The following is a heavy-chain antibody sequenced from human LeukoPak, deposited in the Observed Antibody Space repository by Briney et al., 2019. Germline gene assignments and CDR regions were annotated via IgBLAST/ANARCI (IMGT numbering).Heavy chain of an antibody. Sequence: GAALKISFKGSWYSFTSYWNGWVRLSPGKGLEWVGIIYPDDCDTRYSSSFQGKVTISADKSVNTAYLQWSSLTASDTAIYYCARPNITSYYDSRGYDAFDVWGQGTMVTVYS. CDR1: WYSFTSYW. D-gene: IGHD3-22*01. V-gene: IGHV5-51*01. CDR3: ARPNITSYYDSRGYDAFDV. J-gene: IGHJ3*01. CDR2: IYPDDCDT.